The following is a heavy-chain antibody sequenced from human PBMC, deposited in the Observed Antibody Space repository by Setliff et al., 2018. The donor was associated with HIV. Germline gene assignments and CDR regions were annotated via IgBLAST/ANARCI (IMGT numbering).Heavy chain of an antibody. CDR1: GGSISSYY. CDR3: ASSRGRYYGSVRAFDI. CDR2: IYYSGNT. V-gene: IGHV4-59*08. J-gene: IGHJ3*02. D-gene: IGHD3-10*01. Sequence: SETLSLTCTVSGGSISSYYWSWVRQPPGKGLEWIGYIYYSGNTLYNPSLKSRVTMSVDTSKNQFSLKLSSVTAADTAVYYCASSRGRYYGSVRAFDIWGQGTMVTVSS.